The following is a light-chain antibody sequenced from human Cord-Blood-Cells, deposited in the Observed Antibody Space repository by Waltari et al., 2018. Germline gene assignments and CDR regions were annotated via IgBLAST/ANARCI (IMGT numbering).Light chain of an antibody. V-gene: IGKV3-11*01. Sequence: EIVLTQSPATLSLSPGERATLSCRASQSVSSYLAWYKQKPGQAPRLLIYDASKRATVIPARFRGSGSGTDFTLTISSLEPEDFAVYYCQQRSNWPQFTFGPGTKVDIK. J-gene: IGKJ3*01. CDR2: DAS. CDR1: QSVSSY. CDR3: QQRSNWPQFT.